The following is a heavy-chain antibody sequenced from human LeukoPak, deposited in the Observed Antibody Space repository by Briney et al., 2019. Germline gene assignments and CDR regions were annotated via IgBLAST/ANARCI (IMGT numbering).Heavy chain of an antibody. Sequence: GGSLRLSCEAARFTFRSYAIQWVRQAPGKGLEWVAVMRFDGSNQYQTDSVKGRFTISRDNSKNTLYLQMSSLRADDTAVYYCARDRHSGRFYTIDYWGQGTLVTVSS. V-gene: IGHV3-33*01. J-gene: IGHJ4*02. CDR1: RFTFRSYA. CDR3: ARDRHSGRFYTIDY. CDR2: MRFDGSNQ. D-gene: IGHD1-26*01.